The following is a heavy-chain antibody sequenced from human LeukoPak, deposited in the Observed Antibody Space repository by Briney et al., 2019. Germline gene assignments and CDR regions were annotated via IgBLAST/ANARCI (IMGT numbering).Heavy chain of an antibody. J-gene: IGHJ4*02. V-gene: IGHV5-10-1*01. CDR3: ARTWPIGELPLDY. CDR2: IDPSDSYT. CDR1: GYSFTSYW. Sequence: GVSLQISCKGSGYSFTSYWISWVRQMPGKGLEWMGRIDPSDSYTNYSPSFQGHVTISADKSISTAYLQWSSLKASHTAMYYCARTWPIGELPLDYWGQGTLVTVSS. D-gene: IGHD3-10*01.